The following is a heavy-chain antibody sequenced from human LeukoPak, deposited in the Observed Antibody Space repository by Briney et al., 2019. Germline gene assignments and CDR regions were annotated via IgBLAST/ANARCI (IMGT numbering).Heavy chain of an antibody. J-gene: IGHJ5*02. D-gene: IGHD2-15*01. CDR1: GGSFSGYY. CDR2: INHSGST. V-gene: IGHV4-34*01. CDR3: ARHRCSGGSCYPMNWFDP. Sequence: KTSETLSLTCAVYGGSFSGYYWSWIRQPPGKGLEWIGEINHSGSTNYNPSLKSRVTISVDTSGNQFSLKLSSVTAADTAVYYCARHRCSGGSCYPMNWFDPWGQGTLVTVSS.